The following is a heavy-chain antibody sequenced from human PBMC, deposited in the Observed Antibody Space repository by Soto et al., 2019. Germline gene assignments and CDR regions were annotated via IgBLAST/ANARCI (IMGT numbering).Heavy chain of an antibody. CDR3: ARAHDYDFWSGLYYYYGMDV. J-gene: IGHJ6*02. D-gene: IGHD3-3*01. Sequence: ASVKVSCKASGYTFTGYYMHWVRHAPGQGLEWMGWINPNSGGTNYAQKFQGWVTMTRDTSISTAYMELSRLRSDDTAVYYCARAHDYDFWSGLYYYYGMDVWGQGTTVTVS. CDR2: INPNSGGT. CDR1: GYTFTGYY. V-gene: IGHV1-2*04.